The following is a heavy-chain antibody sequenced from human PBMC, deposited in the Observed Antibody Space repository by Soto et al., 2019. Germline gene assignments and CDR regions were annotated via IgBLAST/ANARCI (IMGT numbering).Heavy chain of an antibody. D-gene: IGHD3-10*01. V-gene: IGHV1-46*01. CDR2: INPNGGST. CDR3: ARDRADAQSGLYYYGMDV. J-gene: IGHJ6*02. CDR1: GYTFTSYY. Sequence: QVQLVQSGAEVKKPGASVKVSCKASGYTFTSYYMHWVRQAPGQGLEWMGIINPNGGSTSYAQKFQGRVTMTRDTSTSTVYMELSSLRSEDTAVYYCARDRADAQSGLYYYGMDVWGQGTTVTVSS.